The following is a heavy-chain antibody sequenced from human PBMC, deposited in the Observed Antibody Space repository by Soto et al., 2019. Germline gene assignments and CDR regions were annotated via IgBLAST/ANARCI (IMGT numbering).Heavy chain of an antibody. CDR1: GYTFTSYY. Sequence: ASVKVSCKASGYTFTSYYMHWVRQAPGQGLEWMGIINPSGGSTNYAQKFQGRVTMTRDTSTSTLYMQLTSLSSEDTAVYYCTRGGACSGGSCYWDYYGMDVWGQGTKVTVSS. CDR2: INPSGGST. V-gene: IGHV1-46*01. D-gene: IGHD2-15*01. CDR3: TRGGACSGGSCYWDYYGMDV. J-gene: IGHJ6*02.